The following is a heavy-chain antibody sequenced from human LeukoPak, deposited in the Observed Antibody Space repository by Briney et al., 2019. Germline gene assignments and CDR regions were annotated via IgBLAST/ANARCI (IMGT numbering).Heavy chain of an antibody. CDR3: AREGYYDFWSGYRPYYYYYYMDV. CDR2: INPSGGST. CDR1: GYTFTGYY. J-gene: IGHJ6*03. Sequence: ASVKVSCKASGYTFTGYYMHWVRQAPGQGLEWMGIINPSGGSTSYAQKFQGRVTMTRDMSTSTVYMELSSLRSEDTAVYYCAREGYYDFWSGYRPYYYYYYMDVWGKGTTVTVSS. D-gene: IGHD3-3*01. V-gene: IGHV1-46*01.